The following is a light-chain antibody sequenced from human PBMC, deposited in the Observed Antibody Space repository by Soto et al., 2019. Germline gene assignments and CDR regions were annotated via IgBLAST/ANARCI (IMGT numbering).Light chain of an antibody. Sequence: DIPMTQSPSSLSASVGDRVTITCQASQDISDYLHWYQQKPGEAPKLLIYDASNLQTGVPSRFSGSGSGTDFTFTISSLQPEDIATYYCQQYDNLPYTFGQGTKLEIK. V-gene: IGKV1-33*01. CDR1: QDISDY. CDR3: QQYDNLPYT. CDR2: DAS. J-gene: IGKJ2*01.